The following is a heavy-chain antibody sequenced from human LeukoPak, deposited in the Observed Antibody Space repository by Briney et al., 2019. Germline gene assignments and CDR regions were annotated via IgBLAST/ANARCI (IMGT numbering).Heavy chain of an antibody. D-gene: IGHD3-10*01. V-gene: IGHV3-15*07. Sequence: GGSLRLSCAASGFTFNDAWMNWVRQAPGKGLEWVGRIKRKTEGGTTDYGAPVKGRFSISRDDSKDTAYLQMNSLKTEDTAFYYCTTGNFGPYWGQGTLVTVSS. CDR2: IKRKTEGGTT. J-gene: IGHJ4*02. CDR1: GFTFNDAW. CDR3: TTGNFGPY.